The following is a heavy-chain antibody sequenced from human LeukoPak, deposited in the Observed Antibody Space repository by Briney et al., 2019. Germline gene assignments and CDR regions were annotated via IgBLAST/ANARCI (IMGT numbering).Heavy chain of an antibody. CDR3: ARDGPVIYCSSTSCYGADY. V-gene: IGHV1-18*01. CDR1: GYTFTSYG. CDR2: ISAYNGNT. J-gene: IGHJ4*02. D-gene: IGHD2-2*01. Sequence: WASVKVSCKASGYTFTSYGISWVRQAPGQGLEWMGWISAYNGNTNYAQKLQGRVTMTTDTSTSTAYMELRSLRSDDTAVYYCARDGPVIYCSSTSCYGADYWGQGTLVTVS.